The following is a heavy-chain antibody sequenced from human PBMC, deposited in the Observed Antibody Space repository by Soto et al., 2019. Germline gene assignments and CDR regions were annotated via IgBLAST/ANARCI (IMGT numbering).Heavy chain of an antibody. J-gene: IGHJ4*02. D-gene: IGHD3-10*01. Sequence: PSETLSLTCTVSTDSSSFTNSYWRWIRQPPWKGLQWIGSSSYNGGTFYNPSLKGRVVISFDTSKKQSSLQLTSVTAADTAVYFCARGRIEVVWRGFDCWGQGXPVTVCS. V-gene: IGHV4-39*01. CDR2: SSYNGGT. CDR3: ARGRIEVVWRGFDC. CDR1: TDSSSFTNSY.